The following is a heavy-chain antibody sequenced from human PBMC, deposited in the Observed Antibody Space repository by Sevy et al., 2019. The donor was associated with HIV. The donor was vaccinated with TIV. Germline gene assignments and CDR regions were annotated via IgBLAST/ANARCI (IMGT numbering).Heavy chain of an antibody. J-gene: IGHJ4*02. CDR3: ARGYNWNINFDY. CDR1: GYTFTSYG. Sequence: ASVKVSCKASGYTFTSYGISWVRQAPGQGLDWMGWISPYNGKTNYAQKLQGRVTMTTDTSKSTAYLEVRSLRSDDTDVYYCARGYNWNINFDYWGQGTLVTVSS. V-gene: IGHV1-18*01. D-gene: IGHD1-1*01. CDR2: ISPYNGKT.